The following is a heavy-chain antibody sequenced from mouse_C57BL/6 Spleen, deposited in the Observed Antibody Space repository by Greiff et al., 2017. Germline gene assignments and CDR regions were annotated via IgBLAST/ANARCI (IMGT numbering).Heavy chain of an antibody. CDR1: GYTFTSYW. CDR3: ARFPLGYYLDY. Sequence: QVQLQQPGAELVKPGASVKLSCKASGYTFTSYWMHWVKQRPGQGLEWIGMIHPNSGSTNYNEKFKSKATLTVDKSSSTAYMQLSSLTSEDSAVYYCARFPLGYYLDYWGQGTTLTVSS. D-gene: IGHD4-1*01. J-gene: IGHJ2*01. CDR2: IHPNSGST. V-gene: IGHV1-64*01.